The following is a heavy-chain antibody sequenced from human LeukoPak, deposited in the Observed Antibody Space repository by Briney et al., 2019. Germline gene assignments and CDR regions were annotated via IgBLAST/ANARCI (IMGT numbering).Heavy chain of an antibody. Sequence: SVKVSCKASGGTFSSYAISWVRQAPGQGLEWMGGIIPIFGTANYAQKFQDRVTITADKSTSTAYMELSSLRPEDTAVYYCAKFGSRLRSYYYYMDVWGKGTTVTISS. J-gene: IGHJ6*03. CDR2: IIPIFGTA. D-gene: IGHD3-10*01. CDR1: GGTFSSYA. V-gene: IGHV1-69*06. CDR3: AKFGSRLRSYYYYMDV.